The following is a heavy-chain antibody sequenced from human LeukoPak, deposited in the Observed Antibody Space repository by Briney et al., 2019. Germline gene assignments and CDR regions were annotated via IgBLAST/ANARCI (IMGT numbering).Heavy chain of an antibody. Sequence: GGSLRLSCAASGFTFSSYAMHWVRQGPGKGLEWVAIISYDGRNNHYADSVKGRFTISRDNSKNTLHLQMNSLRPEDTAVYYCARSFGGSYPHFDYWGQGTLVTVSS. CDR1: GFTFSSYA. CDR2: ISYDGRNN. J-gene: IGHJ4*02. CDR3: ARSFGGSYPHFDY. D-gene: IGHD1-26*01. V-gene: IGHV3-30*03.